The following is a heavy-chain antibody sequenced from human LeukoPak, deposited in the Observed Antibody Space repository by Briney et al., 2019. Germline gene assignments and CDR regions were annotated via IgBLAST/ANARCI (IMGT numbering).Heavy chain of an antibody. Sequence: GGSLRLSCAASGFTLSSYGMHWVRQAPGKGLEWVAVIWYDGSNKYYADSVKGRFTISRDNSKNTLYLQMNSLRAEDTAVYYCARAPYDLPRYGMDVWGQGTMVTVSS. J-gene: IGHJ6*02. D-gene: IGHD3-3*01. CDR2: IWYDGSNK. CDR3: ARAPYDLPRYGMDV. CDR1: GFTLSSYG. V-gene: IGHV3-33*01.